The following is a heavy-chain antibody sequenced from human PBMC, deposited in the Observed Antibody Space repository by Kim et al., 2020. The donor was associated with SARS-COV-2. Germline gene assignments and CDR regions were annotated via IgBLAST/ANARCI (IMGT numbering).Heavy chain of an antibody. Sequence: GGSLRLSCAASGFSFSSFAMTWVRQAPGKGLEGKGLEWLSTISGSGDRTYYADSVKGRFTISRDNSKNTLYLQMNSLRAEDTAVYHCAKERVVPATGDAFDIWGQGTMVTVSS. D-gene: IGHD2-15*01. CDR3: AKERVVPATGDAFDI. V-gene: IGHV3-23*01. J-gene: IGHJ3*02. CDR1: GFSFSSFA. CDR2: ISGSGDRT.